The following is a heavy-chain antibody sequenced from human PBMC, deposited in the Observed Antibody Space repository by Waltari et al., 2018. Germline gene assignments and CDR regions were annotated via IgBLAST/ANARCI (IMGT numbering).Heavy chain of an antibody. CDR1: GGTFSSYA. V-gene: IGHV1-69*05. J-gene: IGHJ6*03. CDR3: ARDVSSIVGAIHYMDV. CDR2: IIPIFGTA. Sequence: QVQLVQSGAEVKKPGSSVKVSCKASGGTFSSYAISWVRQAPGQGLEWMGGIIPIFGTANDAQKCQGRVTITTDESTSTAYMELSSLRSEDTAVYYCARDVSSIVGAIHYMDVWGKGTTVTVYS. D-gene: IGHD1-26*01.